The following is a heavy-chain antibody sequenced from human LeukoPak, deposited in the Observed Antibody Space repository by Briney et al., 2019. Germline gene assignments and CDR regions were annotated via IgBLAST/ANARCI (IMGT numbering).Heavy chain of an antibody. CDR3: ARSSPGTDAFDI. CDR1: GFTFSSYD. Sequence: GGSLRLSCAASGFTFSSYDMHWVRQATGKGLEWVSAIGTAGDTYYPGSVKGRFTISRENAKNSLYLQMNSLRAGDTAVYYCARSSPGTDAFDIWGQGTMVTVSS. V-gene: IGHV3-13*01. CDR2: IGTAGDT. J-gene: IGHJ3*02. D-gene: IGHD1-1*01.